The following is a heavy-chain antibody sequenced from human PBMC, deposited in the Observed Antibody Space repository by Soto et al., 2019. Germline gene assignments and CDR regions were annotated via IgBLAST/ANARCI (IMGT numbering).Heavy chain of an antibody. V-gene: IGHV4-30-2*01. Sequence: QLQLQESGSGLVKPSQTLSLTCAVSGVSVSSGGFPWSWIRQPPGKGLEWIGYIYHGETTYYNPSLKGRVTMSIDKSKNQFSLRLTSVTAADTAVYYCARVKQLVPWYFDLWGRGTVVSVSS. CDR1: GVSVSSGGFP. D-gene: IGHD6-6*01. CDR2: IYHGETT. J-gene: IGHJ2*01. CDR3: ARVKQLVPWYFDL.